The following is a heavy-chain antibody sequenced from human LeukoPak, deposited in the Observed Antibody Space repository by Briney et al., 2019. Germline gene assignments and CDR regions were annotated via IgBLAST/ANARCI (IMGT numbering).Heavy chain of an antibody. D-gene: IGHD1-1*01. CDR2: ISAYNGNT. CDR3: ARSGWNDVGNWFDP. V-gene: IGHV1-18*01. CDR1: GYAFTICG. J-gene: IGHJ5*02. Sequence: GAAGTLCCKCSGYAFTICGISWVRQATGQGLEWMGWISAYNGNTNYAKKLQGRVTMTTDTSTSTAYMELRSLRSDDTAVYYCARSGWNDVGNWFDPWGQGTLVTVSS.